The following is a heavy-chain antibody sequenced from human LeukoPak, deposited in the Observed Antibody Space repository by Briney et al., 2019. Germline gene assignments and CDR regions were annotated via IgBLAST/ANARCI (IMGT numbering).Heavy chain of an antibody. CDR1: GYTFTSYY. J-gene: IGHJ4*02. D-gene: IGHD2-2*01. V-gene: IGHV1-46*01. Sequence: GASVKVSCKASGYTFTSYYMHWVRQAPGQGLEWMGIINPSGGSTSYAQKFQGRVTMTRDTSTSTVYMELSSLRSEDTAVYYCARAPRYCSSTSCYGSRMGIDYWGQGTLVTVSS. CDR2: INPSGGST. CDR3: ARAPRYCSSTSCYGSRMGIDY.